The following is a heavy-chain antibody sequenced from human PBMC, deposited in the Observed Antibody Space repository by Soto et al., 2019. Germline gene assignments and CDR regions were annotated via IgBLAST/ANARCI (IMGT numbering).Heavy chain of an antibody. V-gene: IGHV3-30-3*01. CDR3: ARDGYSGRSDGFYI. J-gene: IGHJ3*02. D-gene: IGHD1-26*01. CDR1: GFTLSAYT. Sequence: QVQLVESGGGVIQTGRSLRLSCAASGFTLSAYTMHWVRQPPGKGLEWVEVISYDGNNERYTDPVKGRFTVSRDNSKSTLYLQMNSLKSEDTAVYYCARDGYSGRSDGFYIWGQGTMVTVFS. CDR2: ISYDGNNE.